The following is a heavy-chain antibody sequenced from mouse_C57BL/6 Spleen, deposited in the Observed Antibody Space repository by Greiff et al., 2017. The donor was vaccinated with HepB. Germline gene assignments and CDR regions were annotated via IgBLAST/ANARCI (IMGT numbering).Heavy chain of an antibody. D-gene: IGHD1-1*01. CDR1: GYTFTSYW. J-gene: IGHJ2*01. CDR2: IDPSDSYP. Sequence: QVQLQQPGAELVRPGTSVKLSCKASGYTFTSYWMHWVKQRPGQGLEWIGVIDPSDSYPNYNQKFKGKATLTVDTSSSTAYMQLSSLTSEDSAVYYCAPTLYGSSSYYFDYWGQGTTLTVSS. CDR3: APTLYGSSSYYFDY. V-gene: IGHV1-59*01.